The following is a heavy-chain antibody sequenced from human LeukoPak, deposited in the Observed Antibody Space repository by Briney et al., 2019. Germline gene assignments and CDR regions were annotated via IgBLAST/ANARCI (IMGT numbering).Heavy chain of an antibody. CDR3: ARDPYGAKIGPWYFDL. J-gene: IGHJ2*01. D-gene: IGHD4-17*01. CDR2: ISPSGAST. V-gene: IGHV1-46*01. Sequence: ASVKVSCKASGYTFTSYYMHWVRQAPGQGLEWMGIISPSGASTSYAQKFQGRVTMTRDTSTSTVYMELSSLRSEDTAVYYCARDPYGAKIGPWYFDLWGRGTLVTVSS. CDR1: GYTFTSYY.